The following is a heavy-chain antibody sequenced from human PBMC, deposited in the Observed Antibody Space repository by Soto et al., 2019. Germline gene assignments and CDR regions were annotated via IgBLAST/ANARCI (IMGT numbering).Heavy chain of an antibody. D-gene: IGHD2-2*01. CDR2: ISGSGGST. J-gene: IGHJ3*02. V-gene: IGHV3-23*01. CDR3: AKDSMWGVVVPAAQLDAFDI. Sequence: GGSLRLSCAASGFTFSSYAMSWVRQAPGKGLEWVSAISGSGGSTYYADSVKGRFTISRDNSKNTLYLQMNSLRAEDTAVYYCAKDSMWGVVVPAAQLDAFDIWGQWTMVTVSS. CDR1: GFTFSSYA.